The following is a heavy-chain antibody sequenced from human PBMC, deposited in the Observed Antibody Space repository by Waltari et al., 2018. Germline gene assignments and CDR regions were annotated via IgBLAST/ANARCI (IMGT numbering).Heavy chain of an antibody. CDR2: ISYDGSNK. Sequence: QVQLVESGGGVVQPGRSLRLSCAASGFPFSNYAMPWVRQTPGKGLEWVALISYDGSNKYYADSVKGRFTISRDNSKNTLYLQMNSLRAEDTAVYYCTRDRYYDSSGYSPFDYWGQGTLVTVSS. CDR3: TRDRYYDSSGYSPFDY. V-gene: IGHV3-30*01. CDR1: GFPFSNYA. D-gene: IGHD3-22*01. J-gene: IGHJ4*02.